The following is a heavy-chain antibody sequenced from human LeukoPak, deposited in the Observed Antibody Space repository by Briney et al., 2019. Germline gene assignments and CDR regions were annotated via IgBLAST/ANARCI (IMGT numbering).Heavy chain of an antibody. V-gene: IGHV4-31*01. CDR2: IYYSGST. D-gene: IGHD1-26*01. J-gene: IGHJ4*02. CDR3: ARWNSGTYSSDF. CDR1: GGSISSGGYY. Sequence: SQTLSLTCTVSGGSISSGGYYWSWILQHPGRGREWIGYIYYSGSTYYNRSLTSPVTISIDTSKNQFSLKLSSVAAADTAVYYCARWNSGTYSSDFWGQGTLVTVSS.